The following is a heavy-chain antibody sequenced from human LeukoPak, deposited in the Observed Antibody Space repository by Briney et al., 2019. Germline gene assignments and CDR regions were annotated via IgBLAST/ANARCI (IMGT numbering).Heavy chain of an antibody. J-gene: IGHJ3*02. CDR2: VYYSGST. CDR3: AREPHDSGAVPGI. V-gene: IGHV4-61*08. Sequence: PSETRSPTLTVSGGSLRSCGYLLSPVRQPPRKGLGWIWYVYYSGSTSYNRSLKGRGTISMDTSEKQFSLRLKSVTAADTAVYYRAREPHDSGAVPGIWGQGTMVTVPS. D-gene: IGHD4-17*01. CDR1: GGSLRSCGYL.